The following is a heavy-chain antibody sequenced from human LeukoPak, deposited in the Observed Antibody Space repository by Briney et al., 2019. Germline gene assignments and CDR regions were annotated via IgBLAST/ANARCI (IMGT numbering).Heavy chain of an antibody. CDR2: TYYRSKWYN. CDR3: ARVSALFRAADPSGWFDP. D-gene: IGHD6-13*01. J-gene: IGHJ5*02. Sequence: SQTLSLTCAISGDSVSSNSAAWNWIRQSPSRGLEWLGRTYYRSKWYNDYAVSVKSRITINPDTSKNQFSLQLNSVTPEDTAVYYCARVSALFRAADPSGWFDPWGQGTLVTVSS. CDR1: GDSVSSNSAA. V-gene: IGHV6-1*01.